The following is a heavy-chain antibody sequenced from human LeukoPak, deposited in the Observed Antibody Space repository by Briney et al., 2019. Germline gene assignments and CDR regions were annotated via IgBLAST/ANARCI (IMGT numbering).Heavy chain of an antibody. CDR2: IKSKTDGGTT. CDR3: TTVVVVVAATLFSGEFDY. D-gene: IGHD2-15*01. Sequence: PGGSLRLSCAASGFTFSNAWMNWVRQAPGKGLEWVGRIKSKTDGGTTDYAAPVKGRFTISRDDSKNTLYLQMNSLKTEDTAVYYCTTVVVVVAATLFSGEFDYWGQGTLVTVSS. J-gene: IGHJ4*02. CDR1: GFTFSNAW. V-gene: IGHV3-15*07.